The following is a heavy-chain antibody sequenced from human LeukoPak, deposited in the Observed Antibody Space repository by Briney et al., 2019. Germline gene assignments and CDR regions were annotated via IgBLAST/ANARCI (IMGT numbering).Heavy chain of an antibody. V-gene: IGHV3-64D*06. CDR2: ISSNGGST. CDR1: GFSFSRYA. D-gene: IGHD1-1*01. Sequence: GGSLRLSCSASGFSFSRYAMHWVRQAPGKGLEYVSGISSNGGSTHYADSVKGRFTISRDNSKNTLYLQMSSLRAEDTAVYYCARAAGTTANDAFDIWGQGTMVTVSS. J-gene: IGHJ3*02. CDR3: ARAAGTTANDAFDI.